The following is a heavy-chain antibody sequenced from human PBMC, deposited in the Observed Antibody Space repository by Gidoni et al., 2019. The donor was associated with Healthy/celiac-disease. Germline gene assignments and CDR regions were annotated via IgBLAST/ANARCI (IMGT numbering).Heavy chain of an antibody. D-gene: IGHD3-3*01. CDR1: GFTFSSYW. CDR3: ARETEEYYDFWSGYYGTSDYNWFDP. V-gene: IGHV3-7*01. J-gene: IGHJ5*02. Sequence: EVQLVESGGGLVQPGGSLRLSCAASGFTFSSYWMSWVRQAPGKGLEWVANIKQDGSEKYYVDSVKGRFTISRDNAKNSLYLQMNSLRAEDTAVYYCARETEEYYDFWSGYYGTSDYNWFDPWGQGTLVTVSS. CDR2: IKQDGSEK.